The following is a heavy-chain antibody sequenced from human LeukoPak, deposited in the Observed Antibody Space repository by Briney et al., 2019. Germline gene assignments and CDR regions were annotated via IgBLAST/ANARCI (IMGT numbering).Heavy chain of an antibody. D-gene: IGHD6-19*01. CDR2: INPNSGGT. J-gene: IGHJ4*02. CDR1: GYTFTGYY. Sequence: ASVKVSCKASGYTFTGYYMHWVRQAPGQGLEWMGWINPNSGGTNYAQKFQGRVTMTRDTSISTAYMELSRLRSDDTAVYYCARDLGSGWYDFDYWGQGTLATVSS. CDR3: ARDLGSGWYDFDY. V-gene: IGHV1-2*02.